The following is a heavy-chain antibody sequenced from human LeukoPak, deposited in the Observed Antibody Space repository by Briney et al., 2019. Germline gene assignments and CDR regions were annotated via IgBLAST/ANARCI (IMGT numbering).Heavy chain of an antibody. Sequence: PGGSLRLSCSASGFTFRSYWMSWVRQAPGKGLEWVANIKQDGSEIYYVDSVKGRFTISRDNAKNSLYLQMNSLRAEDTALYYCAREAMTTVHGPFWGQGTMVTVSS. CDR3: AREAMTTVHGPF. J-gene: IGHJ3*01. V-gene: IGHV3-7*01. D-gene: IGHD4-17*01. CDR1: GFTFRSYW. CDR2: IKQDGSEI.